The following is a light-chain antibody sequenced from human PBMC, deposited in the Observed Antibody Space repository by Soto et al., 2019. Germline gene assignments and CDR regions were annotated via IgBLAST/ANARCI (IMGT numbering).Light chain of an antibody. CDR1: QYISTY. J-gene: IGKJ1*01. CDR3: QQSYTTPPWT. CDR2: GAS. V-gene: IGKV1-39*01. Sequence: DIQMTQSPSSVSASLGDRVTITCRSSQYISTYLNWYQHKPGQAPKVLIFGASTLEGGVPSRFSGSGSGTEFALTISSLQPEDFAAYFCQQSYTTPPWTCGQGTKVEIK.